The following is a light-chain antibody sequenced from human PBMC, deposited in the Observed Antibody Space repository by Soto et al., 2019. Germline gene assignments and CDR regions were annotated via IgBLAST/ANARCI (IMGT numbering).Light chain of an antibody. CDR2: AAS. J-gene: IGKJ1*01. CDR1: QGINIF. CDR3: QQYDTYST. Sequence: DIQLTQSPSFLSASVGDRVTITCRASQGINIFLAWFQQKPGKAPNLLISAASTLQSGVPSRFSGSGSGTEFTLTISSLQPDDFATYYCQQYDTYSTFGQGTNVDIK. V-gene: IGKV1-9*01.